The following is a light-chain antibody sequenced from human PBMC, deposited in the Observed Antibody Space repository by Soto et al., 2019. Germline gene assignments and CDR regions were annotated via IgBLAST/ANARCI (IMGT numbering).Light chain of an antibody. CDR1: QSISSD. CDR2: GAS. J-gene: IGKJ2*01. CDR3: QQYNSWPHS. V-gene: IGKV3-15*01. Sequence: ETVLTQSPAILSVSLGERAIFSCRASQSISSDLAWYQQKPGQVPRLLIYGASTRATGIPARFSGSVSGTDFTLTISGLQSEDFAVYHCQQYNSWPHSFGQGTKLEI.